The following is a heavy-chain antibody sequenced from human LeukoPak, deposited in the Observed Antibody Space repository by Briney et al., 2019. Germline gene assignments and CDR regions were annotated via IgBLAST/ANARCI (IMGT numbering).Heavy chain of an antibody. CDR2: IYYSGST. D-gene: IGHD1-26*01. V-gene: IGHV4-39*01. CDR3: ARHPLLSRLISGSYDY. Sequence: SETLSLTCTVSGGSLSSSSYYWGWIRQPPGKGLEWIGSIYYSGSTYYNPSLRSRVTISVDTSKNQLSLKLSSVTAADTAVYYCARHPLLSRLISGSYDYWGQGTLVTVSS. CDR1: GGSLSSSSYY. J-gene: IGHJ4*02.